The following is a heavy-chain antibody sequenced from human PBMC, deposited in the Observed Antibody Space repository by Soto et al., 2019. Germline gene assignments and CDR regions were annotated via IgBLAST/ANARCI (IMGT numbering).Heavy chain of an antibody. V-gene: IGHV4-31*03. J-gene: IGHJ4*02. Sequence: SETLSLTCTVSGGSISSGGYHWSWIRQHPGKGLEWIGYIYYSGSTYYNPSLKSRVTISVDTSKNQFSQKLSSVTAADTAVYYCARVGYGDSNVFDYWGQGTLVTVSS. CDR2: IYYSGST. CDR1: GGSISSGGYH. D-gene: IGHD4-17*01. CDR3: ARVGYGDSNVFDY.